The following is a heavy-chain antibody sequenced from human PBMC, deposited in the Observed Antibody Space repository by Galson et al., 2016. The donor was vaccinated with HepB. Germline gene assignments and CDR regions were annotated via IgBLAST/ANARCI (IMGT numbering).Heavy chain of an antibody. CDR3: ARDGPVLAAAPDV. V-gene: IGHV1-18*01. CDR2: IRAYNGNT. Sequence: SVKVSCKASGFTLNSYGVTWVRLAPGQGLEWMGWIRAYNGNTNYGKNFQGRLTMTTDTSASTVYMILRSLKSDDTAIYYCARDGPVLAAAPDVWGQGTTVSVSS. CDR1: GFTLNSYG. D-gene: IGHD6-13*01. J-gene: IGHJ6*02.